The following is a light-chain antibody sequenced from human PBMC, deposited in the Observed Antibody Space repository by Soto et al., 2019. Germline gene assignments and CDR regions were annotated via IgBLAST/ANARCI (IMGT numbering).Light chain of an antibody. CDR2: DAS. J-gene: IGKJ4*02. V-gene: IGKV1-33*01. Sequence: DIQMTQSPSSLSASVGDRVTITCQASQDISNYLNWYQQKPGKAPKLLIYDASNLETVVPSRFSGSGSGTDFTFTISSLQPEDIATYYCQQYDNPLWLLPFGGGTKVEIK. CDR1: QDISNY. CDR3: QQYDNPLWLLP.